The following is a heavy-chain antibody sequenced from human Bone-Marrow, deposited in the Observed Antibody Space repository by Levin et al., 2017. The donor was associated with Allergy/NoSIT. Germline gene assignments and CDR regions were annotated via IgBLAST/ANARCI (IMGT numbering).Heavy chain of an antibody. CDR2: ISGSGGST. CDR1: GFTFSSYA. J-gene: IGHJ4*02. CDR3: AKGSPSYCSSTSCYLHY. V-gene: IGHV3-23*01. D-gene: IGHD2-2*01. Sequence: GGSLRLSCAASGFTFSSYAMSWVRQAPGKGLEWVSAISGSGGSTYYADSVKGRFTISRDNSKNTLYLQMNSLRAEDTAVYYCAKGSPSYCSSTSCYLHYWGQGTLVTVSS.